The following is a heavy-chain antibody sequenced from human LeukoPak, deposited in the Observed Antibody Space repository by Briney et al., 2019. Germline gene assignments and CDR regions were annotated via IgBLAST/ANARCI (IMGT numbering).Heavy chain of an antibody. CDR1: GYTFTGYY. Sequence: ASVKVSCKASGYTFTGYYMHWVRQAPGQGLEWMGWINPNSGGTNYAQKFQGRVTMTRDTSISTAYMELSRLRSDDTAVYYCAREAGVSGCDPQFDYWGQGTLVTVSS. CDR3: AREAGVSGCDPQFDY. D-gene: IGHD5-12*01. J-gene: IGHJ4*02. V-gene: IGHV1-2*02. CDR2: INPNSGGT.